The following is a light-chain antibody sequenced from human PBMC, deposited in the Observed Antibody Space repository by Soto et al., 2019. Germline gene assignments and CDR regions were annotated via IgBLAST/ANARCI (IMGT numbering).Light chain of an antibody. V-gene: IGKV1-12*01. CDR3: QQANSFPLT. CDR1: QGISSW. CDR2: TGS. J-gene: IGKJ4*01. Sequence: DIQMTQSPSSVSASVGDRVSITCRASQGISSWLAWYQQKPGRAPKLLIYTGSSLKNGVPSRFSGTGSGTDFTLTISSLQPEDVAPYYCQQANSFPLTFGGGTKVEIK.